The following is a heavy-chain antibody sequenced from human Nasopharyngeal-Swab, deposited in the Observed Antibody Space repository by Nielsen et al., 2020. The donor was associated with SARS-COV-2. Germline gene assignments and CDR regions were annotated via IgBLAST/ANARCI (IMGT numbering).Heavy chain of an antibody. J-gene: IGHJ4*02. Sequence: ASVKVSCKASGYLFTDYNIHWVRQAPGQGLEWMGWINVGKGNTKQSQRFQGRVTITRDTSASTAYMEVSSLRSEDTAVYYCARLGASGDFDYWGQGTLVTVSS. D-gene: IGHD1-26*01. CDR2: INVGKGNT. CDR1: GYLFTDYN. V-gene: IGHV1-3*01. CDR3: ARLGASGDFDY.